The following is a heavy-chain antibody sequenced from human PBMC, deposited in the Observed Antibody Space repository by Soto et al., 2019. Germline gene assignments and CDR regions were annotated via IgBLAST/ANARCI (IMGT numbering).Heavy chain of an antibody. V-gene: IGHV3-15*07. D-gene: IGHD2-8*01. CDR2: IKSKTDGGTT. J-gene: IGHJ4*02. Sequence: GGSLRLSCAASGFTFSNAWMNWVRQAPGKGLEWVGRIKSKTDGGTTDYAAPVKGRFTISRDDSKNTLYLQMNSLKTEDTAVYYCTTLYCTNGVCYTIGVDYWGQGTLVTVSS. CDR1: GFTFSNAW. CDR3: TTLYCTNGVCYTIGVDY.